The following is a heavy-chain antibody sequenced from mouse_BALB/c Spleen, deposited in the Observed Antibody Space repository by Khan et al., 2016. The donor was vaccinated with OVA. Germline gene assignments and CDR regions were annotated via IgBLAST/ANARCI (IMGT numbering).Heavy chain of an antibody. CDR3: APVGTDYVSFAY. CDR1: GYPFTSYV. CDR2: IYPFNDDT. J-gene: IGHJ3*01. D-gene: IGHD2-13*01. V-gene: IGHV1S136*01. Sequence: VQLKQSGPELVKPGASVKMSCKASGYPFTSYVMHWVKQKPGLGLEWIGYIYPFNDDTKYNEKFKGKATLTSDKSSSTAYMELNSLTSEDSAVYYSAPVGTDYVSFAYWGQGTLVTVSA.